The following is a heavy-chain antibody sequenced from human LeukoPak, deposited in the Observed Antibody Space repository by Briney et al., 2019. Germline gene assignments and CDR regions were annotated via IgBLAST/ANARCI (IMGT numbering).Heavy chain of an antibody. CDR3: ARGPGRAAAGTAGAEYFQH. CDR1: GGSISSSSYY. D-gene: IGHD6-13*01. V-gene: IGHV4-39*07. J-gene: IGHJ1*01. CDR2: INHSGST. Sequence: SETLSLTCTVSGGSISSSSYYWSWIRQPPGKGLEWIGEINHSGSTNYNPSLKSRVTISVDTSKNQFSLKLSSVTAADTAVYYCARGPGRAAAGTAGAEYFQHWGQGTLVTVSS.